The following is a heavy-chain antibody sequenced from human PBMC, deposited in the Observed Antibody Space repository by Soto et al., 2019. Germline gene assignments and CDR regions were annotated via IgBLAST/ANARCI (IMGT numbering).Heavy chain of an antibody. D-gene: IGHD2-15*01. CDR1: GFTFSSYG. CDR2: ISYDGSNK. V-gene: IGHV3-30*18. J-gene: IGHJ3*02. Sequence: QVQLVESGGGVVQPGRSLRLSCAASGFTFSSYGMHWVLQAPGKGLEWVAVISYDGSNKYYADSVKGRFTISRDNSKNTLYLQMSRLRAEDTAVYYWAKDEGSVVAAHDALDIWGQGTMVTVSS. CDR3: AKDEGSVVAAHDALDI.